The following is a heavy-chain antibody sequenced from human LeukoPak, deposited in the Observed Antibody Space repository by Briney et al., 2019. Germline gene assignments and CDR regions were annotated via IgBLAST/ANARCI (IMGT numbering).Heavy chain of an antibody. CDR2: IYYSRST. CDR3: ARSHWEPETLDY. J-gene: IGHJ4*02. Sequence: SETLSLTCTVSGGSISSYYGSWIRQPPGKGLEWIGYIYYSRSTNYNPSLKSRVTISVDQSKNQFSLKLSSVTAADTAVYYCARSHWEPETLDYWGQGTLVTVSS. V-gene: IGHV4-59*01. CDR1: GGSISSYY. D-gene: IGHD1-26*01.